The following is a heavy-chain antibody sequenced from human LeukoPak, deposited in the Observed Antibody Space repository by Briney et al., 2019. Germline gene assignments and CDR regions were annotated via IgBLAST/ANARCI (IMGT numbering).Heavy chain of an antibody. D-gene: IGHD2-21*02. CDR1: GGSISSGGYS. J-gene: IGHJ6*02. CDR3: ARGLTYYYYYGMDV. Sequence: PSETLSLTCAVYGGSISSGGYSWSWIRQPPGKGLEWIGYIYHSGSTYYNPSLKSRVTISVDRSKNQFSLKLSSVTAADTAVYYCARGLTYYYYYGMDVWGQGTTVTVSS. V-gene: IGHV4-30-2*01. CDR2: IYHSGST.